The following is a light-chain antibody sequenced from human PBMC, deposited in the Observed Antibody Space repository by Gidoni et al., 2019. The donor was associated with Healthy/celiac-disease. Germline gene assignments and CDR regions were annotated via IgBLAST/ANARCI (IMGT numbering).Light chain of an antibody. V-gene: IGKV3-15*01. CDR3: QQYNNWPPYT. Sequence: EIVMTQSPATLSVSPGERATLSCRASQSVSSYLAWYQQKPGQAPRLLIYGASTRATGIPARFSGSGSGTEFTFTISSLQSEDFAVYYCQQYNNWPPYTFGQXTKLEIK. J-gene: IGKJ2*01. CDR2: GAS. CDR1: QSVSSY.